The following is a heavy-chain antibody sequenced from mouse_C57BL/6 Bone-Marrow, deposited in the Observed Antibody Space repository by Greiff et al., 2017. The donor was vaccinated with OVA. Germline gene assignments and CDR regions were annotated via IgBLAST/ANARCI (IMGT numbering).Heavy chain of an antibody. CDR1: GYTFTSYN. V-gene: IGHV1-12*01. J-gene: IGHJ2*01. CDR3: ARRHYGSSSYYFDY. CDR2: IYPGNGDT. D-gene: IGHD1-1*01. Sequence: QVQLKQSGAELVRPGASVKMSCKASGYTFTSYNMHWVKQTPRQGLEWIGAIYPGNGDTSYNQKFKGKATLTVDKSSSTAYMQLSSLTSEDSAVYFCARRHYGSSSYYFDYWGQGTTLTVSS.